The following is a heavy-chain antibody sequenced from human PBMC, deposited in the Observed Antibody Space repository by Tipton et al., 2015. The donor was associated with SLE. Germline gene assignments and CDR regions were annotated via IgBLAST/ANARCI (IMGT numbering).Heavy chain of an antibody. Sequence: TLSLTCTVSNGSIGSYYWSWIRQPPGKGLEWLGYISYGNTKYNPSLRSRLTISVDTSKNQFSRKLSSVTAADTAVYYCAREGVHFWSGSSYYYYYYMDVWGNGTTVTVSS. J-gene: IGHJ6*03. CDR3: AREGVHFWSGSSYYYYYYMDV. D-gene: IGHD3-3*02. CDR1: NGSIGSYY. V-gene: IGHV4-59*12. CDR2: ISYGNT.